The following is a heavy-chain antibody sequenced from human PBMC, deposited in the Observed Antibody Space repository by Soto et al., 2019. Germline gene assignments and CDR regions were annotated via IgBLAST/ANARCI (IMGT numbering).Heavy chain of an antibody. CDR2: IDWDDDK. CDR1: GFSLSTSGMC. CDR3: ARTPSGPDSSGFLDY. D-gene: IGHD3-22*01. J-gene: IGHJ4*02. Sequence: SGPTLVNPTQTLTLTCTFSGFSLSTSGMCVSCIRQPPGKALEWLALIDWDDDKYYSTSLKTRLTISKDTSKNQVVLTMTNMDPVDTATYYCARTPSGPDSSGFLDYWGQGTLVTVSS. V-gene: IGHV2-70*01.